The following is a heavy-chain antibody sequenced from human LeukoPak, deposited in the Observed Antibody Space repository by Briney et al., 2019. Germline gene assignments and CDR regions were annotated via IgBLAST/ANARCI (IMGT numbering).Heavy chain of an antibody. CDR3: AKAGEGQYSSSLNYYYYYGMDV. V-gene: IGHV3-23*01. CDR1: GFAFSSYA. Sequence: AGGSLRLSCAASGFAFSSYAMSWVRQAPGKGLEWVSALSSSGASTYYADSVKGRFTISRDNSRNTLDLQMNSLRAEDTAVYYCAKAGEGQYSSSLNYYYYYGMDVWGQGTTVTVSS. D-gene: IGHD6-6*01. CDR2: LSSSGAST. J-gene: IGHJ6*02.